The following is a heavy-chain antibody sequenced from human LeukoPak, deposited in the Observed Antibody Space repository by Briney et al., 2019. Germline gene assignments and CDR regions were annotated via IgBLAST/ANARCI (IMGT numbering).Heavy chain of an antibody. D-gene: IGHD3-22*01. CDR1: GGTFSNYDFTFTSYA. CDR2: IIPIYGRA. V-gene: IGHV1-69*13. CDR3: AGFFYDNSNAAFDI. J-gene: IGHJ3*02. Sequence: ASVKVSCKASGGTFSNYDFTFTSYAITWVRQAPGHGLEWMGGIIPIYGRADYPQKFQGRVTITADESTRTVTVQLSSLRSEDTAVYYCAGFFYDNSNAAFDIWGQGTVVTVS.